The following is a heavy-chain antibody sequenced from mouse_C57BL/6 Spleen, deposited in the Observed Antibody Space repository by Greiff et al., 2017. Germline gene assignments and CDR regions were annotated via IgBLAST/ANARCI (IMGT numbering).Heavy chain of an antibody. V-gene: IGHV1-15*01. CDR3: TRATGTGFDY. J-gene: IGHJ2*01. Sequence: VQLQQSGAELVRPGASVTLSCKASGYTFTDYEMHWVKQTPVHGLEWIGAIDPETGGTAYNQKFKGKAILTAAKSSSTAYMVLRSLTSEDSAVYYCTRATGTGFDYWGQGTTLTVSS. D-gene: IGHD3-3*01. CDR2: IDPETGGT. CDR1: GYTFTDYE.